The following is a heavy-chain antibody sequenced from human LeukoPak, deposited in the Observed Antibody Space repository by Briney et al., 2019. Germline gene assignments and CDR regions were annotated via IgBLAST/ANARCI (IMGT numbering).Heavy chain of an antibody. D-gene: IGHD3-3*01. J-gene: IGHJ4*02. V-gene: IGHV1-2*06. CDR3: ARVRDFWGGSFDY. CDR1: GYTFTGCY. CDR2: INPNSGGT. Sequence: ASVKVSCKASGYTFTGCYMHWVRQAPGQGLEWMGRINPNSGGTNYAQKFQGRVTMTRDTSISTAYMELSRLRSDDTAVYYCARVRDFWGGSFDYWGQGTLVTVSS.